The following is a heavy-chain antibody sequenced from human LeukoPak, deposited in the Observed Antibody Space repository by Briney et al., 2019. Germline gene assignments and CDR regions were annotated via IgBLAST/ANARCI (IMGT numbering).Heavy chain of an antibody. CDR3: ARKSRSWYYFDY. V-gene: IGHV4-59*01. J-gene: IGHJ4*02. D-gene: IGHD6-13*01. Sequence: SETLSLTCTVSGGSISSYYWSWIRQPPGKGLEWIGYIYYSGSTNYNPSLKSRVTISVDTSKNQFSLKLSSVTAADTAVYYCARKSRSWYYFDYWGQGTLVTVSS. CDR1: GGSISSYY. CDR2: IYYSGST.